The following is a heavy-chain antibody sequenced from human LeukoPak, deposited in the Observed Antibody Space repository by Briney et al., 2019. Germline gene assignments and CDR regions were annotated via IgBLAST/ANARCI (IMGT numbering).Heavy chain of an antibody. V-gene: IGHV3-30*03. CDR1: GFTFSSYG. CDR3: ARDRGQLPGRY. J-gene: IGHJ4*02. CDR2: ISYDGSNK. D-gene: IGHD2-2*01. Sequence: PGGSLRLSCAASGFTFSSYGMHWVRQAPGKGLEWMAVISYDGSNKNYADSVKGRFTISRDNSKNTLYLQMNSLRAEDTAVYYYARDRGQLPGRYWGQGTLVTVSS.